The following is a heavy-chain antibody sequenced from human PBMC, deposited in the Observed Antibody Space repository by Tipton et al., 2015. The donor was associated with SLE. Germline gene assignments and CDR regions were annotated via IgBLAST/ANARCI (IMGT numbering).Heavy chain of an antibody. V-gene: IGHV4-59*01. CDR2: IYYSGST. D-gene: IGHD5/OR15-5a*01. Sequence: TLSLTCTVSGGSISSYYWSWIRQPPGKGLEWIGYIYYSGSTNYNPSLKSRVTISVDTSKNQFSPKLSSVTAADTAVYYCARVGLYYYYMDVWGKGTTVTVSS. CDR1: GGSISSYY. CDR3: ARVGLYYYYMDV. J-gene: IGHJ6*03.